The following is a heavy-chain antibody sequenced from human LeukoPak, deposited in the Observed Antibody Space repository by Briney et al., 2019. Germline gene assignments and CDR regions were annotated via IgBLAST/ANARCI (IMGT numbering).Heavy chain of an antibody. Sequence: GGSLRLSYAASGFTFSSFGMHWVRQAPGKGLEWVAVLSWDGSNKYYADSVKGRFTISRDNSKNTLYLQMNSLRPEDTAVYYCVRQAQEDYWGQGTQVTVSS. D-gene: IGHD6-25*01. V-gene: IGHV3-30*03. J-gene: IGHJ4*02. CDR2: LSWDGSNK. CDR1: GFTFSSFG. CDR3: VRQAQEDY.